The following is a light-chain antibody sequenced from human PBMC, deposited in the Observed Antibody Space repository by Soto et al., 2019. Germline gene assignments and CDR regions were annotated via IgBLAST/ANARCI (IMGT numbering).Light chain of an antibody. Sequence: QSALTQPASVSGSPGQSITISCTGTSSDVGGYNYVSWYQQHPGKAPKLMIYDVRNRPSGVSNRFSGSKSGNTASLTISGLKAEDEADYYCSSYTSSSTLVFGGGTKLSVL. CDR3: SSYTSSSTLV. V-gene: IGLV2-14*01. CDR1: SSDVGGYNY. CDR2: DVR. J-gene: IGLJ2*01.